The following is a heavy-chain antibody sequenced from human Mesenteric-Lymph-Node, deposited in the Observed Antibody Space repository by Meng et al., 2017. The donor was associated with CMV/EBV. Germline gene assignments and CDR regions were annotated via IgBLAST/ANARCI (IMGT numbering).Heavy chain of an antibody. CDR1: GGSFIGYY. J-gene: IGHJ4*02. V-gene: IGHV4-34*01. CDR2: INHSGST. Sequence: SQTLSLTCAVYGGSFIGYYWSWIRQPPGKGLEWIGEINHSGSTNYNPSLKSRVTISVDTSKNQFSLKLSSVTAADTAVYYCARARRKLLWFGEFGYWGQGTLVTVSS. D-gene: IGHD3-10*01. CDR3: ARARRKLLWFGEFGY.